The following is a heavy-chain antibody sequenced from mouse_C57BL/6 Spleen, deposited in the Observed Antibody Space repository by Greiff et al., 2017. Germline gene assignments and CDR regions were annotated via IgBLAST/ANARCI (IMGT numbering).Heavy chain of an antibody. CDR1: GYTFTSYW. CDR3: ARGGNYYGRSYDYYAMDY. J-gene: IGHJ4*01. Sequence: QVQLQQPGAELVMPGASVKLSCKASGYTFTSYWMHWVKQRPGQGLGWIGEIDPSDSYTNYNQKFKGKSTLTVDKSSSTAYMQLSSLTSEDSAVYYCARGGNYYGRSYDYYAMDYWGQGTSVTVSS. V-gene: IGHV1-69*01. D-gene: IGHD1-1*01. CDR2: IDPSDSYT.